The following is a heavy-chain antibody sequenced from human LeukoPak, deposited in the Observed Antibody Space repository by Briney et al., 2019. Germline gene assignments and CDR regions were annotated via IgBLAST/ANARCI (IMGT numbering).Heavy chain of an antibody. D-gene: IGHD3-22*01. Sequence: GGSLRLSCAASGFAFSSFAMHWVRQTPGKGLEYVSAISSNGGSTYYANSVKGRFTISRDSSKNTLYLQMGSLRAEDMAVYYCARAYYYDSSDYYSDYWGQGTLVTVSS. CDR2: ISSNGGST. CDR1: GFAFSSFA. CDR3: ARAYYYDSSDYYSDY. J-gene: IGHJ4*02. V-gene: IGHV3-64*01.